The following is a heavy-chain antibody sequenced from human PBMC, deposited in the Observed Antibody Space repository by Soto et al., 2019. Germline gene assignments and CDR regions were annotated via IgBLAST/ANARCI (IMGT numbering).Heavy chain of an antibody. J-gene: IGHJ6*02. CDR1: GFTFNTYA. V-gene: IGHV3-30-3*01. CDR2: ISYDGTNK. CDR3: AREMVVTIFYSYGMDV. D-gene: IGHD4-4*01. Sequence: QVQLVESGGGVVQPGRSLRLSCAASGFTFNTYAMHWVRQAPGKGLEWVALISYDGTNKYYADSVKGRFTISRDNSKNTLYLQMNSLRADDTALYYCAREMVVTIFYSYGMDVWGQGTTVTVSS.